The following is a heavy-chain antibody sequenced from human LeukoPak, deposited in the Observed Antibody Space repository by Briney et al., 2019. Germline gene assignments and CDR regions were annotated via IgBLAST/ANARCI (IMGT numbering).Heavy chain of an antibody. CDR2: INTNTGNP. V-gene: IGHV7-4-1*02. CDR3: ARGERYYYGSGSLADAFDI. Sequence: GASVKVSCKASGYTFTSFAMNWVRQAPGQGLEWMGWINTNTGNPTYAQGFTGRFVFSLDTSVSTAYLQISSLKAEDTAVYYCARGERYYYGSGSLADAFDIWGQGTMVTVSS. D-gene: IGHD3-10*01. CDR1: GYTFTSFA. J-gene: IGHJ3*02.